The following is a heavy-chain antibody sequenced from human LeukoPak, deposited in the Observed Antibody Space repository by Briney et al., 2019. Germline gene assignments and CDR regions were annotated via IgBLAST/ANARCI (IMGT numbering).Heavy chain of an antibody. J-gene: IGHJ4*02. CDR1: GFTFSSYW. Sequence: GGSLRLSCAASGFTFSSYWMSWVRQAPGKGLEWVANIKQDGSEKYYVDSVRGRFTISRDNAKNSLYLQMNSLRAEDAAVYYCAKGGSNYLWDFDYWGQGTLVTVSS. D-gene: IGHD4-11*01. CDR3: AKGGSNYLWDFDY. V-gene: IGHV3-7*03. CDR2: IKQDGSEK.